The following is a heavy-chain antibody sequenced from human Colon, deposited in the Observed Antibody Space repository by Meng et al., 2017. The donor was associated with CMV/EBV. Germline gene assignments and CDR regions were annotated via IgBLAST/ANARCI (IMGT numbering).Heavy chain of an antibody. J-gene: IGHJ4*02. Sequence: GGSLRLSCKGSGYSFTGHWIAWVRQTPRKGLEWMGIIYPADSDTRYSPSFQGHVTISADKSISTAYLQWSSLKASDTAMYYCARGGLADFDYWGQGALVTVSS. V-gene: IGHV5-51*01. D-gene: IGHD3-16*01. CDR3: ARGGLADFDY. CDR2: IYPADSDT. CDR1: GYSFTGHW.